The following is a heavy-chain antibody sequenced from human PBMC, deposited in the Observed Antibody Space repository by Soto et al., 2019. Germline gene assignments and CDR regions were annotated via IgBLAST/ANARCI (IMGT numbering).Heavy chain of an antibody. CDR1: GFSLSTSGVG. CDR3: ATHGSGTYYNPLYNWFDP. V-gene: IGHV2-5*02. J-gene: IGHJ5*02. Sequence: QITLKESGPTLVKPTQTLTLTCTFSGFSLSTSGVGLGWIRQPPGKALEWLALIYWDDDKRYSPSLKSRLTITTDTSKNQVVLTMTNMEPVDTATYYCATHGSGTYYNPLYNWFDPWGQGTLVTVSS. CDR2: IYWDDDK. D-gene: IGHD3-10*01.